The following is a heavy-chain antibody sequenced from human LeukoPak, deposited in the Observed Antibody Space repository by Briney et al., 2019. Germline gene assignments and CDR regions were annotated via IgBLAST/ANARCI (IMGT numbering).Heavy chain of an antibody. CDR1: GGTFSSYA. J-gene: IGHJ4*02. CDR3: ATPSALGDTSPFDY. Sequence: SVKVSCKASGGTFSSYAISWVRQAPGQGLEWMGRIIPILGIANYAQKFQGRVTITADKPTSTAYMELSSLRSEDTAVYYCATPSALGDTSPFDYWGQGTLVTVSS. CDR2: IIPILGIA. D-gene: IGHD3-16*01. V-gene: IGHV1-69*04.